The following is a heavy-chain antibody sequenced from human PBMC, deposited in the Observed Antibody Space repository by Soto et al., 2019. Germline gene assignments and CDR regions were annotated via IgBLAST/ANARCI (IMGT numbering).Heavy chain of an antibody. J-gene: IGHJ5*02. CDR3: ARGLSGYKPKGA. CDR1: GGTFTGYF. Sequence: SETLSLTCAFYGGTFTGYFWSWIRQPPGKGLEWIGEIGHSGDTNYNPSLKSRLTISKDTSKNQFFLNLTSVTAADTGTYYCARGLSGYKPKGAWGQGTLVTVSS. V-gene: IGHV4-34*01. D-gene: IGHD2-2*02. CDR2: IGHSGDT.